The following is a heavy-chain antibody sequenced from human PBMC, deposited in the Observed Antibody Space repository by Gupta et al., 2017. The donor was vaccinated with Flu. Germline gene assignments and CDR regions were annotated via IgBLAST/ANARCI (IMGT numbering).Heavy chain of an antibody. CDR3: ARGQVLVRGVTRRYYYGMDV. J-gene: IGHJ6*02. CDR1: GGSFSGYY. D-gene: IGHD3-10*01. Sequence: QVQLQQWGAGLLQPSETLSLTCAVFGGSFSGYYWSWIRQPPGKGLEWIGEINHSGGTNYNPSLKSRVTISVDTSKQFSLKLSSVTAADTAVYYCARGQVLVRGVTRRYYYGMDVWGQGTTVTVSS. V-gene: IGHV4-34*01. CDR2: INHSGGT.